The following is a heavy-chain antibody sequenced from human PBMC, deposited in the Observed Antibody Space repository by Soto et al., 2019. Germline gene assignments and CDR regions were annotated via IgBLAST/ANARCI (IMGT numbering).Heavy chain of an antibody. Sequence: QVQLVQSGAEVRKPGSSVKVSCQASGDTFSNFAITWVRQAPGQGLDWMGGIIPIFGKVYYAHKFQGRVTITADEATSKAYMELVSLRSDDTATYYCAKMDPSFEGGEGFDPWGQGTLVTVSS. V-gene: IGHV1-69*01. CDR1: GDTFSNFA. J-gene: IGHJ5*02. CDR2: IIPIFGKV. CDR3: AKMDPSFEGGEGFDP. D-gene: IGHD3-16*01.